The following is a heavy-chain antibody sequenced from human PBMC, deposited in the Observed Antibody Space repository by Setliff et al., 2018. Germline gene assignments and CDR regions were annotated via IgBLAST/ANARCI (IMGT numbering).Heavy chain of an antibody. CDR2: INHSGST. D-gene: IGHD3-16*02. CDR1: GGSFSGYY. CDR3: ARGKVLYDYVWGSYRYEDYYYGMDV. Sequence: PSETLSLTCAVYGGSFSGYYWSWIRQPPGKGLEWIGEINHSGSTSYNPSPKSRVTISVDTSKNQFSLKLSSVTAADTAVYYCARGKVLYDYVWGSYRYEDYYYGMDVWGQGTTVTVSS. V-gene: IGHV4-34*01. J-gene: IGHJ6*02.